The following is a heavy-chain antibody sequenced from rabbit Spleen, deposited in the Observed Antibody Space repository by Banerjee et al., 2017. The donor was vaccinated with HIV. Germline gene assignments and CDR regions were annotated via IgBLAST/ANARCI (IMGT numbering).Heavy chain of an antibody. J-gene: IGHJ3*01. CDR1: GFSFSSSDY. D-gene: IGHD3-1*01. CDR3: ARVESIYNCHGWPHLDL. V-gene: IGHV1S40*01. Sequence: QSLEESGGDRVKAGASLTLTCTASGFSFSSSDYMCWVRQAPGKGLEWISCIAGSSSGFTYSATWAKGRFTCSKTSSTTVPLQMTSLTAADTAPYFCARVESIYNCHGWPHLDLWGQGPWSPS. CDR2: IAGSSSGFT.